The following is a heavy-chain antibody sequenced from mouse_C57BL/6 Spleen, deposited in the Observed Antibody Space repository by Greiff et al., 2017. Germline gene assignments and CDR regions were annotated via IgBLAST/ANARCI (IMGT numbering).Heavy chain of an antibody. J-gene: IGHJ3*01. Sequence: VQLQQSGAELVRPGASVTLSCKASGYTFTDYEMHWVKQTPVHGLEWIGAIDPETGGTAYNQKFKGKAILTADKSSSTAYMELRSLTSEDSAVYYCTRSDGNTWFAYWGQGTLVTVSA. CDR1: GYTFTDYE. D-gene: IGHD2-1*01. CDR2: IDPETGGT. CDR3: TRSDGNTWFAY. V-gene: IGHV1-15*01.